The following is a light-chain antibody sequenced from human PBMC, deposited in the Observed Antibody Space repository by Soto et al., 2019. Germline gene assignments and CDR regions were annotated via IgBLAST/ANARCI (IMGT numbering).Light chain of an antibody. CDR3: CSYAGTYPYV. J-gene: IGLJ1*01. CDR1: SSDVGGYNY. CDR2: DVS. Sequence: QSALTQPRSVSGSPGQSVTISCTGTSSDVGGYNYASWYQQHPGRAPKVMTYDVSKRPSGVPDRFSGSKSGNTASLTISGLQADDEADYYCCSYAGTYPYVFGTGTKVTVL. V-gene: IGLV2-11*01.